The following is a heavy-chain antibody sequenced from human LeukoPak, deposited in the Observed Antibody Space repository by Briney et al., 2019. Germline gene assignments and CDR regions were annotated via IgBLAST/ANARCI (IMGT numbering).Heavy chain of an antibody. CDR2: IGSGDSTT. V-gene: IGHV3-48*03. J-gene: IGHJ6*03. CDR1: GFTFSSYE. Sequence: GGSPRLSCVASGFTFSSYEMNWVRQAPGKGLEWLSYIGSGDSTTHYADSVKGRFTISRDNAKNSLYLQMNSLRVEDTAVYYCARDGTPNYSSGWVYMDVWGEGTTVTISS. CDR3: ARDGTPNYSSGWVYMDV. D-gene: IGHD6-25*01.